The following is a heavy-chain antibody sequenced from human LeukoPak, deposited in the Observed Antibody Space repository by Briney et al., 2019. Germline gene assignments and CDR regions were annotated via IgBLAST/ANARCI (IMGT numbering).Heavy chain of an antibody. V-gene: IGHV3-66*01. J-gene: IGHJ3*02. CDR1: GFAVTTNY. D-gene: IGHD3-22*01. CDR3: ARELGVGVIGDAFDI. Sequence: GGSLRLSCAVSGFAVTTNYMSWVRQAPGKGLEWVSIIHRDGSTYYADSVKGRFTTSRDTSKNTLYIQMNSLRAEDTAVYYCARELGVGVIGDAFDIWGQGTVVTVSS. CDR2: IHRDGST.